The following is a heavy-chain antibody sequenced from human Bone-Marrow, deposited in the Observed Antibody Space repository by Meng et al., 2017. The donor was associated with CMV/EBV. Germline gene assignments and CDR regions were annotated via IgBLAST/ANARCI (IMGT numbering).Heavy chain of an antibody. CDR1: GGSFSNYY. Sequence: SETLSLTCAVYGGSFSNYYWSWIRQSPGKGLEWIGEINHRASPNYNPSLKSRVTISGDTSKNQFSLRLTSVTAADTAVYYCAIGRYCSGGSCYSEDYWGQGTLVTVCS. V-gene: IGHV4-34*01. J-gene: IGHJ4*02. D-gene: IGHD2-15*01. CDR3: AIGRYCSGGSCYSEDY. CDR2: INHRASP.